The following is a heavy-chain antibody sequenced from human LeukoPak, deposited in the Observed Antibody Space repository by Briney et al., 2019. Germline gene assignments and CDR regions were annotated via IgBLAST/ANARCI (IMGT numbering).Heavy chain of an antibody. V-gene: IGHV1-18*01. CDR3: ARGDDAFDF. CDR1: GYTFSNYG. Sequence: GAPMKVSFKAFGYTFSNYGIILGRQAPGQRREWMGWINTYNGNTNYIQKLQGRVTVTTDTSTSTIYMELRSLRSDDTALYYCARGDDAFDFWGQGTMVTVSS. J-gene: IGHJ3*01. CDR2: INTYNGNT. D-gene: IGHD2-21*01.